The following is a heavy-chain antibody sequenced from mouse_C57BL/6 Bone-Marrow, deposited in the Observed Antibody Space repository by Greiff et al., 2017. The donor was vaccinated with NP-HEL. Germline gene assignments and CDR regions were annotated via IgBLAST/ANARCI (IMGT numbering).Heavy chain of an antibody. J-gene: IGHJ2*01. D-gene: IGHD2-10*02. CDR3: AIGGIPRNY. V-gene: IGHV1-69*01. CDR2: IDPSDSYT. CDR1: GYTFTSYW. Sequence: QVHVKQPGAELVMPGASVKLSCKASGYTFTSYWMHWVKQRPGQGLEWIGEIDPSDSYTNYNQKFKGKSTLTVDKSSSTAYMQLSSLTSEDSAVYYCAIGGIPRNYWGQGTTLTVSS.